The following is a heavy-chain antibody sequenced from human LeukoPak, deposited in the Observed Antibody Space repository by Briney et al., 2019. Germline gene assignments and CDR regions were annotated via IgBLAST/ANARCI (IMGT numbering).Heavy chain of an antibody. CDR3: AGLKYSGSYPADY. D-gene: IGHD1-26*01. J-gene: IGHJ4*02. CDR1: GFTFSSYS. CDR2: ISSSGSTI. V-gene: IGHV3-48*04. Sequence: GGSLRLSCAASGFTFSSYSMNWVRQAPGKGLEWVSYISSSGSTIYYADSVKGRFTISRDNAKNSLYLQMNSLRAEDTAVYYCAGLKYSGSYPADYWGQGTLVTVSS.